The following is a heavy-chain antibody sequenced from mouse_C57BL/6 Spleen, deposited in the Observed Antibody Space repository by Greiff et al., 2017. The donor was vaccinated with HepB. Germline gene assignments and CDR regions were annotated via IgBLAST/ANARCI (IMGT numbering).Heavy chain of an antibody. CDR2: IYPGDGDT. J-gene: IGHJ4*01. Sequence: VQLQQSGAELVKPGASVKISCKASGYAFSSYWMNWVKQRPGKGLEWIGQIYPGDGDTNYNGKFKGKATLTADKSSSTAYMQLSSLTSADSAVYFCARSDGYYEVDYWGQGTSVTVSS. CDR1: GYAFSSYW. D-gene: IGHD2-3*01. V-gene: IGHV1-80*01. CDR3: ARSDGYYEVDY.